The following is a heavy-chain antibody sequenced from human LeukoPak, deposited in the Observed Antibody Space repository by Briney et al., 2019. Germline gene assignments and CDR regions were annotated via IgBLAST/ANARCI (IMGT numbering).Heavy chain of an antibody. D-gene: IGHD2-15*01. Sequence: SQTLSLTCAISGDSVSTNSVAWNWIRQSPSRGLEWLGRTYYRSKWNNDYAVSVRSRIAINPDTYKNQFSLHLNSVTPDDTALYFCARGRYSGFDLWGQGTMVTVSS. J-gene: IGHJ3*01. CDR3: ARGRYSGFDL. CDR1: GDSVSTNSVA. V-gene: IGHV6-1*01. CDR2: TYYRSKWNN.